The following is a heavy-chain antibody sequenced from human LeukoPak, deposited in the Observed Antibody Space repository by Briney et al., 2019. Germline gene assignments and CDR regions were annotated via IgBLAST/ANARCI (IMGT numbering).Heavy chain of an antibody. CDR2: IIPIFGTA. D-gene: IGHD2-2*02. CDR1: RGTFSNYA. J-gene: IGHJ5*02. Sequence: SVKVSCKASRGTFSNYAISWVRQAPGQGLEWMGGIIPIFGTANYAQKFQGRVTITADESTSTAYMELSSLRSEDTAVYYCARDRPGRYCSSTSCYTASPLDPWGQGTLVTVSS. V-gene: IGHV1-69*13. CDR3: ARDRPGRYCSSTSCYTASPLDP.